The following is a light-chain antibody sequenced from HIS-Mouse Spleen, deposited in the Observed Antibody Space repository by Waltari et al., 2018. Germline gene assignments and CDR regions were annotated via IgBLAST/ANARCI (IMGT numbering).Light chain of an antibody. Sequence: DIVMTQSPLSXPVXPXEPASIXXXSSQSLLHSNGYNYLDWYLQKPGQSPQLLIYLGSNRXSXVXXXXSGSGSGTXXXXKISRVEAEDVGVYYCMQALQTPFTFGPGTKVDIK. CDR3: MQALQTPFT. CDR2: LGS. CDR1: QSLLHSNGYNY. J-gene: IGKJ3*01. V-gene: IGKV2-28*01.